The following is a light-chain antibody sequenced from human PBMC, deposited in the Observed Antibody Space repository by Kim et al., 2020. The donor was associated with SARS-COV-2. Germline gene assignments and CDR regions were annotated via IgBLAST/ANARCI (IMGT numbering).Light chain of an antibody. CDR3: QQSYSAPYT. Sequence: DIQMTQSPSSLSASVADRVTITCRTSQQISIYLNWYQQKPGKAPKLLVYGVFNLASGVPSRFSGSGSRTEFTLTISSLQPEDFATYYCQQSYSAPYTFGQETNLEI. V-gene: IGKV1-39*01. CDR2: GVF. CDR1: QQISIY. J-gene: IGKJ2*01.